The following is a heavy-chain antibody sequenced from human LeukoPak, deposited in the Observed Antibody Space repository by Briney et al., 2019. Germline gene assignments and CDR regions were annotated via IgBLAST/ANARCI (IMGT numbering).Heavy chain of an antibody. D-gene: IGHD1-20*01. CDR2: IYYSGST. Sequence: SETLSLTCTVSGGSICSDYWSWIRQPPGKGLEYIGYIYYSGSTNYNPSLKSRVTISVDTSKNQFSLKLSSVTAADTAVYYCARGHLTGTYKIDYWGQGTLVTVSS. CDR3: ARGHLTGTYKIDY. CDR1: GGSICSDY. V-gene: IGHV4-59*01. J-gene: IGHJ4*02.